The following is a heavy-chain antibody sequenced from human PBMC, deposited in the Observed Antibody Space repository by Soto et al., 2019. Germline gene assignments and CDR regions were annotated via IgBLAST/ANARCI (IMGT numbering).Heavy chain of an antibody. D-gene: IGHD2-2*01. CDR1: GFTFIDYY. Sequence: GGSLRLSCAASGFTFIDYYLSWIRQAPGKGLEWVSFISSSGSSIYYADSVKGRFTISRDNAKNSLYLQLNSLRAEDAAVYYCARETVAPSVGQDPYYAMDVWGQGTTVTVSS. J-gene: IGHJ6*02. V-gene: IGHV3-11*01. CDR2: ISSSGSSI. CDR3: ARETVAPSVGQDPYYAMDV.